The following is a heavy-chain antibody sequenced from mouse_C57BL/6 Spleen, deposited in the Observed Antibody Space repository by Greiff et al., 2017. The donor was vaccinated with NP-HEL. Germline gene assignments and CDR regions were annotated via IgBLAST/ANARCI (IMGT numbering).Heavy chain of an antibody. V-gene: IGHV1-18*01. CDR2: INPNNGGT. CDR3: ARLTEDYAMDY. CDR1: GYTFTDYN. J-gene: IGHJ4*01. Sequence: EVQLQQSGPELVKPGASVKIPCKASGYTFTDYNMDWVKQNHGKSLEWIGDINPNNGGTIYNQKFKGKATLTVDKSSSTAYMELRSLTSEDTAVYYCARLTEDYAMDYWGQGTSVTVSS.